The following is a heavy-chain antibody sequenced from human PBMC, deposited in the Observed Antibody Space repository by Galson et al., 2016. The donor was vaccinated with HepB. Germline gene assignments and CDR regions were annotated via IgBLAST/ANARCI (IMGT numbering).Heavy chain of an antibody. J-gene: IGHJ3*01. CDR2: INPHRGGT. D-gene: IGHD4-11*01. V-gene: IGHV1-2*02. CDR3: ASAASSKYDAFDV. CDR1: GYTLTAYY. Sequence: SCKASGYTLTAYYIHWVRQAPGQGLEWMGWINPHRGGTNNAQKFQGRVTMTRDTSTSTVYMEMSRLRSGDTAVYYCASAASSKYDAFDVWGQGTMVTVSS.